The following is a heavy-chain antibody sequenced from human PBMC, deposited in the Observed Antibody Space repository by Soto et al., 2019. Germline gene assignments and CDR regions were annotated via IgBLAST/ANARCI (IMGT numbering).Heavy chain of an antibody. J-gene: IGHJ6*02. CDR1: GGSISSSSYY. V-gene: IGHV4-39*01. CDR3: ARLPGVVIMPNYYYYGMDV. CDR2: IYYSGST. Sequence: QLQLQESGPGLVKPSETLSLTCTVSGGSISSSSYYWGWIRQPPGKGLEWIGSIYYSGSTYYNPSLKSRVTIPGATSKNQFSLQLSSVSAAHTAVYYCARLPGVVIMPNYYYYGMDVWGQGTTVTVSS. D-gene: IGHD3-3*01.